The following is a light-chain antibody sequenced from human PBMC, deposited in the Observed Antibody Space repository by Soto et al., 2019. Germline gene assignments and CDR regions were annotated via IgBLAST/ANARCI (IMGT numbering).Light chain of an antibody. CDR2: AAS. V-gene: IGKV1-39*01. CDR3: QQSCSSPFT. Sequence: DIQMTQSPSSLSASVGDRVTITCRASQSISSCLNWYQQKPGKAPKLLIYAASTLHSGVPSRFSGSGSGTDFTLTISSLQPEDFATYYCQQSCSSPFTFGQGTKLEIK. CDR1: QSISSC. J-gene: IGKJ2*01.